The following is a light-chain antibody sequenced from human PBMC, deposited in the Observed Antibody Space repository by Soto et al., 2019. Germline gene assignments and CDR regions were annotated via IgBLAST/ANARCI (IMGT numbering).Light chain of an antibody. Sequence: DIVMTQSPDSLAVSLGERATINCKSSQSVLYSSNNKNYLAWYQQKPGQPPKLLIYWASTRESGVPDRFSGSGSATEVTLTISSLQAEDVAVNYCQQYYTTLTWTFGQGTKVEIK. CDR1: QSVLYSSNNKNY. CDR3: QQYYTTLTWT. J-gene: IGKJ1*01. V-gene: IGKV4-1*01. CDR2: WAS.